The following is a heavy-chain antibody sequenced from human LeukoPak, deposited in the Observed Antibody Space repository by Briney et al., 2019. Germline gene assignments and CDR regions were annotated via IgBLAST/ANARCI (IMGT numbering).Heavy chain of an antibody. CDR1: GGSISSSSYY. D-gene: IGHD2-15*01. J-gene: IGHJ5*02. Sequence: KPSETLSLTCTVSGGSISSSSYYWGWIRQPPGKGLEWIGSIYYSGSTYYNPSLKSRVTISVDTSKNQFSLKLSSVTAADTAVYYCARNARYCSGGSCYPRWFDPWGQGTLVTVSS. V-gene: IGHV4-39*01. CDR3: ARNARYCSGGSCYPRWFDP. CDR2: IYYSGST.